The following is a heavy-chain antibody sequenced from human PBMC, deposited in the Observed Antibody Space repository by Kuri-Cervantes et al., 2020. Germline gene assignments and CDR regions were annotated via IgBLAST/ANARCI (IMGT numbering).Heavy chain of an antibody. Sequence: ETLSLTCVASGSSFRAYAMSWVRQAPGKGLEWVANIKHDGSEKYYVDSVKGRITISRDNAKNSLHLQMNSLRAEDTGVYYCARMTYMDVWGKGTTVTVSS. CDR2: IKHDGSEK. V-gene: IGHV3-7*02. CDR1: GSSFRAYA. CDR3: ARMTYMDV. J-gene: IGHJ6*03.